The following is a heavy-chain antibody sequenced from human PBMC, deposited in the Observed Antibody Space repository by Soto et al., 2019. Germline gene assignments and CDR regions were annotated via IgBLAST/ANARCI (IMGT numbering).Heavy chain of an antibody. V-gene: IGHV2-5*02. CDR1: GFSLSTYHMG. Sequence: QITLKESGPTLVRPAQTLTLTCDFSGFSLSTYHMGVAWIRQPPGKALEWLALIYWDDDKRYSPSLKDRLAISKDSSSNQVVLTITNIDPWYSATYFCAHAGDYDLLTFDHWGPGTLVTVSS. D-gene: IGHD4-17*01. CDR3: AHAGDYDLLTFDH. J-gene: IGHJ4*02. CDR2: IYWDDDK.